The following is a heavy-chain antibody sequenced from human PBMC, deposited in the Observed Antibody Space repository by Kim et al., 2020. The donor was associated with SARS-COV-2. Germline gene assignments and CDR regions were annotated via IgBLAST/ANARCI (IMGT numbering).Heavy chain of an antibody. V-gene: IGHV2-70*01. CDR3: ARSRHYDSSGLLDY. J-gene: IGHJ4*02. D-gene: IGHD3-22*01. Sequence: STSLKTRLTISKDTSKNQVVLTMTNMDPVDTATYYCARSRHYDSSGLLDYWGQGTLVTVSS.